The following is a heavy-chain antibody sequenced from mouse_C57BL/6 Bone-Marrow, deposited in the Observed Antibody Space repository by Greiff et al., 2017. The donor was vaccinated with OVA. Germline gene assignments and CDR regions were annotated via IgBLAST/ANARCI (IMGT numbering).Heavy chain of an antibody. CDR3: ARGSYDAMDY. CDR2: INPGSGGT. Sequence: QVQLQQSGAELVRPGTSVKVSCKASGYAFTNYLIEGVKQRPGQGLEWIGVINPGSGGTNYNEKFKGKATLTADKSSSTAYMQLSSLTSEDSAVYFCARGSYDAMDYWGQGTTLTVSS. J-gene: IGHJ4*01. D-gene: IGHD1-1*02. V-gene: IGHV1-54*01. CDR1: GYAFTNYL.